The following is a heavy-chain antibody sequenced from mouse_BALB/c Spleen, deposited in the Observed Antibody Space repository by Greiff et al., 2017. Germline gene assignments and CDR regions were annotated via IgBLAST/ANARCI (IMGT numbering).Heavy chain of an antibody. J-gene: IGHJ4*01. CDR3: ARNYGMDY. CDR2: INPSPGYT. V-gene: IGHV1-7*01. CDR1: GYTFTSYW. Sequence: VQLQQSGAELAKPGASVKMSCKASGYTFTSYWMPWVKQRPGQGLEWIGYINPSPGYTEYNQKFKDKATLTADKSSSTAYMQLSSLTSEDSAVYYCARNYGMDYGGQGTSVTVSS.